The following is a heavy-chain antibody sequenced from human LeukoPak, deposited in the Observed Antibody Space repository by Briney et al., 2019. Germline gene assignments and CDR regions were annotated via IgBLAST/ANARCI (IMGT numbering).Heavy chain of an antibody. CDR1: GFTFTTYW. J-gene: IGHJ4*02. V-gene: IGHV3-7*01. D-gene: IGHD5-18*01. CDR3: ARDVDTAMVGFDY. Sequence: PGGSLRLSCAASGFTFTTYWMSWVRQAPGKVLEWVANIKQDGSEKYYVDSVKGRFTISRDNAKNSLYLQMNSLRAEDTAVYYCARDVDTAMVGFDYWGQGTLVTVSS. CDR2: IKQDGSEK.